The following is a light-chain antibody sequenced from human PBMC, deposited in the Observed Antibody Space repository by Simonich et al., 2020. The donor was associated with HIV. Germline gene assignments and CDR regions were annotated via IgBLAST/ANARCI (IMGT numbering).Light chain of an antibody. Sequence: EIVMTQSPATLSVSPGKRATRSCRAMPRFSSNLAGSQQNPGQSPRLLIYVASTRAAGIPARFSGSGSGTEFSLTISSLKSEDFVVYHCQQYNNWPNTFGQGTKLEIK. CDR1: PRFSSN. V-gene: IGKV3-15*01. CDR3: QQYNNWPNT. J-gene: IGKJ2*01. CDR2: VAS.